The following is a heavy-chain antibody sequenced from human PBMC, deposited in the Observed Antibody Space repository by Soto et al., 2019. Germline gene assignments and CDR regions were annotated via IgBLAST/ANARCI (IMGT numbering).Heavy chain of an antibody. Sequence: PGGSLRLSCAASGFTFSDYYMSWIRQAPGKGLEWVSYISSSGSTIYYADSVKGRFTISRDNAKNSLYLQMNSLRAEDTAVYYCARGVGYCSGGSCPGRDYFDYWGQGTLVTVSS. J-gene: IGHJ4*02. CDR3: ARGVGYCSGGSCPGRDYFDY. D-gene: IGHD2-15*01. CDR2: ISSSGSTI. CDR1: GFTFSDYY. V-gene: IGHV3-11*01.